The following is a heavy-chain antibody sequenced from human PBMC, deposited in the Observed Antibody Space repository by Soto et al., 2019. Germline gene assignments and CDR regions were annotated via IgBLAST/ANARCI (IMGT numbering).Heavy chain of an antibody. J-gene: IGHJ4*02. CDR3: ERNKDTSNWYLIPDY. D-gene: IGHD6-13*01. CDR2: IYYSGST. CDR1: GGSVSSTSHY. V-gene: IGHV4-39*01. Sequence: SETLSLTCIVSGGSVSSTSHYWGWIRQPPGKGLEWIGNIYYSGSTYYNPSLKSRVTISVDTSKNQFSLKLYSVAAADTAVYYCERNKDTSNWYLIPDYWGQGTLVTVYS.